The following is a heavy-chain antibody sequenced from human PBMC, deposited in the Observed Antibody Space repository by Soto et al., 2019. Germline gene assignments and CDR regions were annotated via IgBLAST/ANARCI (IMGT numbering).Heavy chain of an antibody. CDR3: ARAYVDTAMVRWSFGFDP. J-gene: IGHJ5*02. CDR2: ISSSGSTI. Sequence: GGSLRLSCAASGFTFSDYYMSWIRQAPGKGLEWVSYISSSGSTIYYADSVKGRFTISRDNAKNSLYLQMNSLRAEDTAVYYCARAYVDTAMVRWSFGFDPWGQGTLVTVSS. V-gene: IGHV3-11*01. D-gene: IGHD5-18*01. CDR1: GFTFSDYY.